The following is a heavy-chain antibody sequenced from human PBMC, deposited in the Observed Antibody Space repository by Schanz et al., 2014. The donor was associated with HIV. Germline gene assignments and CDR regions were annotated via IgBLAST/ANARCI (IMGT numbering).Heavy chain of an antibody. D-gene: IGHD6-13*01. J-gene: IGHJ1*01. V-gene: IGHV3-74*01. Sequence: EVQLVESGGGLVQPGGSLRLSCAASGFTFSRYWMHWVRQVTGKGLVWVSRINSDGRFINYADSVRGRFTISRDNAKNTLYLQMNSLRAEDTAVYYCAKDTTAAGRGYFQHWGQGTLVTVSS. CDR3: AKDTTAAGRGYFQH. CDR2: INSDGRFI. CDR1: GFTFSRYW.